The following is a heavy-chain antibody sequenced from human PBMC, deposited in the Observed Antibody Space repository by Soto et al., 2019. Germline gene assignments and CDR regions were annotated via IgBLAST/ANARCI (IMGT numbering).Heavy chain of an antibody. D-gene: IGHD6-13*01. CDR1: GGSFSGYY. CDR2: INHSGST. J-gene: IGHJ4*02. CDR3: ARATAAAFDY. Sequence: SETLSLTCAVYGGSFSGYYWSWIRQPPGKGLEWIGEINHSGSTNYNPSLKSRVIISVDTSKNQFSLKLSSVTAADTAVYYCARATAAAFDYWGQGTLVTVSS. V-gene: IGHV4-34*01.